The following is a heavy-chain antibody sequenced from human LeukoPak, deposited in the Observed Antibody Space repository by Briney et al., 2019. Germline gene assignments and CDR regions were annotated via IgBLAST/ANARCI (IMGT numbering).Heavy chain of an antibody. CDR1: GFTFSSYG. V-gene: IGHV3-30*02. Sequence: GGSLRLSCAASGFTFSSYGMHWVRQAPGKGLEGLAFIRYDGSNKYYADSVKGRFTISRDNSKNTLYLQMNSLRAEDTAVYYCAKVAREFMGAFDIWGQGTMVTVSS. D-gene: IGHD3-10*01. CDR3: AKVAREFMGAFDI. J-gene: IGHJ3*02. CDR2: IRYDGSNK.